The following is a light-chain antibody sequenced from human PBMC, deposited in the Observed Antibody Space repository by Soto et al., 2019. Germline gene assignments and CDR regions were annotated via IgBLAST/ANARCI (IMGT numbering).Light chain of an antibody. CDR3: SSYAGSNNPVI. Sequence: QSALTQPPSASGSPGQSVTISCTGTSSDVGGYNYVSWYQQHPGKAPKFMIYEVSKRPSGVPDRFSVSKSGNTASLTVSGLQADDEADSYCSSYAGSNNPVIFGGGTKLTVL. J-gene: IGLJ2*01. CDR2: EVS. CDR1: SSDVGGYNY. V-gene: IGLV2-8*01.